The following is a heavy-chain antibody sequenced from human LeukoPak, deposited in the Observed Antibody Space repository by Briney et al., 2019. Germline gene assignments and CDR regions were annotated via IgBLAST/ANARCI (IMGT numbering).Heavy chain of an antibody. CDR2: INWNGGST. J-gene: IGHJ6*04. CDR1: GFTFDDYG. D-gene: IGHD2-2*01. CDR3: ARVLVVVVPAAITRGMDV. Sequence: GGSLRLSCAASGFTFDDYGMGWVRQAPGKGLEWVSGINWNGGSTGYADSVKGRFTISRDNAKNSLYLQMNSLRAEDTAVYYCARVLVVVVPAAITRGMDVWGKGTTVTVSS. V-gene: IGHV3-20*04.